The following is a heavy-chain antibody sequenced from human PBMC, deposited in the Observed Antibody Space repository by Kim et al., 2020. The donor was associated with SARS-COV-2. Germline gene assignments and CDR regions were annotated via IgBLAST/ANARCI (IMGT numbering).Heavy chain of an antibody. CDR3: ARFLWFGELFGPYGMDV. CDR1: GFTFSDYY. D-gene: IGHD3-10*01. J-gene: IGHJ6*02. Sequence: GGSLRLSCAASGFTFSDYYMSWIRQAPGKGLEWVADIRSSGSNIYYADSVKGRFTISREKAKNSPYLQRNSLRAEDTAVYYCARFLWFGELFGPYGMDVWGQGTTVTVSS. CDR2: IRSSGSNI. V-gene: IGHV3-11*01.